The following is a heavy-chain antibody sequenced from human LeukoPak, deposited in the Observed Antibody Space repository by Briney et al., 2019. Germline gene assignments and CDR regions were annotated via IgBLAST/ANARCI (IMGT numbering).Heavy chain of an antibody. CDR1: GFTFSSYG. J-gene: IGHJ6*04. D-gene: IGHD2-2*01. CDR2: IRYDGSNK. CDR3: AKDRGDIVVVPAAMDV. Sequence: GGSLRLSCAASGFTFSSYGMHWVRQAPGKGLEWVAFIRYDGSNKYYADSVKGRFTISRDNSKNTLYLQMNSLRAEDTAVYYCAKDRGDIVVVPAAMDVWGKGTTVTASS. V-gene: IGHV3-30*02.